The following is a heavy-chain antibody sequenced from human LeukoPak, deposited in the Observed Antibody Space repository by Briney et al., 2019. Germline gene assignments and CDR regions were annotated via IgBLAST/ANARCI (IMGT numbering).Heavy chain of an antibody. D-gene: IGHD2-2*02. CDR1: GFTFSSYG. V-gene: IGHV3-33*01. Sequence: GRSLRLSCAASGFTFSSYGMHWVRQAPGKGLEWVAVIWYDGSNKYYADSVKGRFTISRDNSKNTLYLQMNTLRAEDTAVYYCAREDHCVTTTCYNYFDYWGQGTLVTVSS. J-gene: IGHJ4*02. CDR2: IWYDGSNK. CDR3: AREDHCVTTTCYNYFDY.